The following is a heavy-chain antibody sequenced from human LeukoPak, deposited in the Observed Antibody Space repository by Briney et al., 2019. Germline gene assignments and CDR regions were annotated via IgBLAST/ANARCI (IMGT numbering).Heavy chain of an antibody. Sequence: ASVKVSCKTSGYSFTGYFMHWVRQAPGQGLEWMGWINPNSADTKYAQRFQGRVTMTRDTSINTAYMELRRLTSDDTAVYYCARVPSMIRGVVNYGMDVWGQGTTVTVPS. D-gene: IGHD3-10*01. CDR2: INPNSADT. J-gene: IGHJ6*02. CDR1: GYSFTGYF. V-gene: IGHV1-2*02. CDR3: ARVPSMIRGVVNYGMDV.